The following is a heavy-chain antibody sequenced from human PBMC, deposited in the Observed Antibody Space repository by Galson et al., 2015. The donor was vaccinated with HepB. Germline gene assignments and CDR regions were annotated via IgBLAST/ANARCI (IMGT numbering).Heavy chain of an antibody. CDR3: ARDSITVVTPSSADWYFDL. J-gene: IGHJ2*01. V-gene: IGHV3-11*05. Sequence: SLRLSCAASGFTFSDYYMSWIRQAPGKGLEWVSYISSSSSYANYADSVKGRFTISRDNAKNSLYLQMNSLRAEDTAVYYCARDSITVVTPSSADWYFDLWGCGTLVTVSS. CDR1: GFTFSDYY. CDR2: ISSSSSYA. D-gene: IGHD4-23*01.